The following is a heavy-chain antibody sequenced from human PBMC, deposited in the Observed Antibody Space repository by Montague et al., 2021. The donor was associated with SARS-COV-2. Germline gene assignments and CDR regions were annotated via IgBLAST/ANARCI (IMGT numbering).Heavy chain of an antibody. V-gene: IGHV4-39*07. D-gene: IGHD2-15*01. J-gene: IGHJ4*02. CDR2: INYSGKT. Sequence: SETLSLTCTVSGGSISSGTYYWGWVRQPPGKGLEWIGTINYSGKTYYNPSLKSRVTISVDTSKNQFSLKVTSVTAADTATYYCARGVVAAPPVVDYWGRGTLVTVSS. CDR3: ARGVVAAPPVVDY. CDR1: GGSISSGTYY.